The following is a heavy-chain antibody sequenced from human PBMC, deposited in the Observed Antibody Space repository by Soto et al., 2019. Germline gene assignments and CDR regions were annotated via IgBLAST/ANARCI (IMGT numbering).Heavy chain of an antibody. Sequence: QGQLQESGPGLVKPSETLSLTCTVSGGSISNYYCNWIRQPAGKGLEWIGRIDTSGSTNYNPSLKSRVTMSVDTSKQEFSLKLSSVTAADTVLYYCARGGQDFWSGPFDYWGRGALVTVSS. J-gene: IGHJ4*02. V-gene: IGHV4-4*07. CDR2: IDTSGST. D-gene: IGHD3-3*01. CDR1: GGSISNYY. CDR3: ARGGQDFWSGPFDY.